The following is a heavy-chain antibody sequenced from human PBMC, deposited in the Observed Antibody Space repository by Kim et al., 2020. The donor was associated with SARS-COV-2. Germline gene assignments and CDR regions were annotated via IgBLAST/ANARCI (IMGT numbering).Heavy chain of an antibody. J-gene: IGHJ5*02. CDR3: ARWGGSCVCVDP. Sequence: NYAQKLQGRVTMTTDTSTSTAYMELRSLGSDDTAVYYCARWGGSCVCVDPWGQGTLVTVSS. D-gene: IGHD2-15*01. V-gene: IGHV1-18*01.